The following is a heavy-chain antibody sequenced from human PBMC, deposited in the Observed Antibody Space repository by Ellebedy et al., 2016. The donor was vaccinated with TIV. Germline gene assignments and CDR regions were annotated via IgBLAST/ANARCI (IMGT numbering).Heavy chain of an antibody. CDR1: GLTFSSHS. Sequence: GESLKISCAASGLTFSSHSMNWVRQAPGKGLEWVSCIGTTGNTVYYADSVKGRFTISRDNAMNSLYSEMNSLRDEDTAVYYCARVRGTYAYGMDVWGQGTTVTVSS. D-gene: IGHD3-16*01. CDR3: ARVRGTYAYGMDV. CDR2: IGTTGNTV. V-gene: IGHV3-48*02. J-gene: IGHJ6*02.